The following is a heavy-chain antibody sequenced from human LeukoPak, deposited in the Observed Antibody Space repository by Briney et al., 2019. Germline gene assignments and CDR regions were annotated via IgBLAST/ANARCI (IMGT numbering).Heavy chain of an antibody. J-gene: IGHJ4*02. D-gene: IGHD3-22*01. CDR3: ARDGHYYDSSGLDY. CDR2: INHSGST. V-gene: IGHV4-34*01. Sequence: TSETLSLTCAVYGGSFSGYYWSWIRQPPGKGLEWIGEINHSGSTNYNPSLKSRVTISVDTSKNQFSLKLSSVTAADTAVYYCARDGHYYDSSGLDYWGQGTLVTVSS. CDR1: GGSFSGYY.